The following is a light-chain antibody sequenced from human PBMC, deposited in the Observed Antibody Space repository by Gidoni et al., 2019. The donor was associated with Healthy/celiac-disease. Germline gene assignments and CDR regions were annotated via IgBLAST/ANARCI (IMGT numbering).Light chain of an antibody. Sequence: SYELTQPPSVSVPPGQTARITCSGDALPKQYAYWYQQKPGQAPVLVIYKDSERPSGIPGRFSGSSSGTTVTLTISGVQAEDEADYYCQSADSSGTHVVFGGGTKLTVL. CDR3: QSADSSGTHVV. J-gene: IGLJ2*01. CDR2: KDS. V-gene: IGLV3-25*03. CDR1: ALPKQY.